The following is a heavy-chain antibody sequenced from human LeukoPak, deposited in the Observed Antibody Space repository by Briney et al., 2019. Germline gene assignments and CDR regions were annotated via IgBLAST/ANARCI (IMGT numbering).Heavy chain of an antibody. CDR3: AKDRLPFMVRGYTPGY. Sequence: GGSLRLSCAASGFTFSSYGMHWVRQAPGKGLEWVAFIRYDGSNKYYADSVKGRFTISRDNSKNTLYLQMNSLRAEATAVYYCAKDRLPFMVRGYTPGYWGQGTLVTVSS. J-gene: IGHJ4*02. D-gene: IGHD3-10*01. CDR1: GFTFSSYG. CDR2: IRYDGSNK. V-gene: IGHV3-30*02.